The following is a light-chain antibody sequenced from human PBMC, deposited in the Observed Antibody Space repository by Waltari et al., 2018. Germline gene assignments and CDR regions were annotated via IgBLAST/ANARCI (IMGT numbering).Light chain of an antibody. Sequence: QLVLTQSPSASASLGASVKLTCTLSSGHSSNVIAWLQQQPEKGPRYLMKVKSDGRHSKGDEMRDRFSGSSSGAERYLTISSLQSEDEADYYCQTGGHGTWVFGGGTKLTVL. J-gene: IGLJ3*02. CDR2: VKSDGRH. CDR3: QTGGHGTWV. V-gene: IGLV4-69*01. CDR1: SGHSSNV.